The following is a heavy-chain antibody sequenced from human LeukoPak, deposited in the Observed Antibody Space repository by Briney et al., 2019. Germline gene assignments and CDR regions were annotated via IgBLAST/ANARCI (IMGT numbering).Heavy chain of an antibody. D-gene: IGHD4-23*01. V-gene: IGHV3-23*01. CDR1: GGTFSSYA. CDR2: ISGSGGST. Sequence: SCKASGGTFSSYAMSWVRQAPGKGLEWVSGISGSGGSTYYADSLKGRFTISRDNSKNTLYLQVNSLRAEDTAVYYCAKVVGNNSGRIDYWGQGTLVTVSS. J-gene: IGHJ4*02. CDR3: AKVVGNNSGRIDY.